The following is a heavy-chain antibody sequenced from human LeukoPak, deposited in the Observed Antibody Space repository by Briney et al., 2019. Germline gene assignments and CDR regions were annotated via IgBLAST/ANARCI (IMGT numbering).Heavy chain of an antibody. V-gene: IGHV3-23*01. D-gene: IGHD6-6*01. CDR2: IRGSGDIT. J-gene: IGHJ5*02. CDR3: AKASGMAARRSNYFDP. Sequence: PGGSLRLSCAASGFSFSNYAMSWVRQTPGKGLEWVSVIRGSGDITYYADSVKGRFSISRDNSKNTLYLQMNSLRAEDTAIYYCAKASGMAARRSNYFDPWGQGTLVTVSS. CDR1: GFSFSNYA.